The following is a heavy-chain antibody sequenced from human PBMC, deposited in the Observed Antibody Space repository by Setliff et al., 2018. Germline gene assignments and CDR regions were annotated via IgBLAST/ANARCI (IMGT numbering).Heavy chain of an antibody. CDR2: IYYSGST. D-gene: IGHD4-17*01. CDR3: ARFYGDS. J-gene: IGHJ4*02. Sequence: PSEILSLTCAVYGGSFSGHHWCWIRQPPWKGLEWIGYIYYSGSTNYNPSLKSRVTISVDTSKNQFSLKLSSVTAADTAVYYCARFYGDSWGQGALVTVSS. V-gene: IGHV4-59*08. CDR1: GGSFSGHH.